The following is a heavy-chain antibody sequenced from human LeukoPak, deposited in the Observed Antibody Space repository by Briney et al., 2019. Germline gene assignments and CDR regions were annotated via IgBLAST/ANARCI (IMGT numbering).Heavy chain of an antibody. Sequence: TGGSLRLSCAASGITFSRFWMSWVRQAPGKGLQWVANINQDGSEKHYVDSVKGRFTISRDNAENSLYLQMNSLRAEDTAVYYCAGGGHLDYWGQGALVTVAS. D-gene: IGHD3-16*01. CDR1: GITFSRFW. CDR2: INQDGSEK. CDR3: AGGGHLDY. J-gene: IGHJ4*02. V-gene: IGHV3-7*03.